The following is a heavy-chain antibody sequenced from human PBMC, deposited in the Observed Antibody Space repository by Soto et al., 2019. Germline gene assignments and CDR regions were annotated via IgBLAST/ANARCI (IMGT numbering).Heavy chain of an antibody. V-gene: IGHV4-34*01. Sequence: SETLSLTCAVYGGSFSGYYWSWIRQPPGKGLEWIGEIGHSGGTVYNPSLESRVTISGDSSNNQFSLKLNSVTAADTDVYYCPRHGGYYFDYCGQGPPVTVYS. CDR2: IGHSGGT. CDR1: GGSFSGYY. J-gene: IGHJ4*02. D-gene: IGHD3-16*01. CDR3: PRHGGYYFDY.